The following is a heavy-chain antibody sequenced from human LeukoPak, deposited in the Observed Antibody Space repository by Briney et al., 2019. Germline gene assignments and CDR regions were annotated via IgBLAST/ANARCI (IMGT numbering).Heavy chain of an antibody. CDR1: GFTFTSCA. Sequence: GGSLRLSCAASGFTFTSCAMSWVRQAPGKGLEWVSAISGSGTSTPYADSVNGRFTISIDNSKNTLYLQMNSLRAEDTAVYYWARDMVVVVAAHFDYWGRGTLVSVSS. CDR2: ISGSGTST. CDR3: ARDMVVVVAAHFDY. V-gene: IGHV3-23*01. D-gene: IGHD2-15*01. J-gene: IGHJ4*02.